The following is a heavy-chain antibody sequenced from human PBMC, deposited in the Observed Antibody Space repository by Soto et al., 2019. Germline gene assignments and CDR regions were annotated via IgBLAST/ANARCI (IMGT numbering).Heavy chain of an antibody. Sequence: QVQLVESGGGVVQPGRSLRLSCAVSGFTFSSHAMHWVRQAPGKGLEWVALIYSDGNNKYYADSVKGRFTTSRDNSKNTMYLQMNSRRVEDTAVYYCARDDEGGSDCDLGYWGQGALVTVSS. J-gene: IGHJ4*02. V-gene: IGHV3-30-3*01. CDR1: GFTFSSHA. D-gene: IGHD1-26*01. CDR3: ARDDEGGSDCDLGY. CDR2: IYSDGNNK.